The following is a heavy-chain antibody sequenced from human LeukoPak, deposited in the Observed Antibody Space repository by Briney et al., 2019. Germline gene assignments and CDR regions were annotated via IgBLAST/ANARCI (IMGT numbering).Heavy chain of an antibody. J-gene: IGHJ4*01. CDR3: TRVIVATKDY. CDR2: HRSKAYGGTT. V-gene: IGHV3-49*04. Sequence: SLRLFCTGCGHPFGDYDMKWVRRAPGKGLVWVGFHRSKAYGGTTEYAASVKGRFTISRDDAKSIAYLQMNSLKTEDTAVYYCTRVIVATKDYWGQGTLVTVSS. CDR1: GHPFGDYD. D-gene: IGHD5-12*01.